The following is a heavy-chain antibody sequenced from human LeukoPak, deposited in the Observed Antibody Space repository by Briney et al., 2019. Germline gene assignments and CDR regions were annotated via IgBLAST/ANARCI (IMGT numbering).Heavy chain of an antibody. V-gene: IGHV4-30-4*01. CDR1: GGSISSGDYY. Sequence: SQTLSLTWTVSGGSISSGDYYWSWIRQLPGKGLEWIGYIYYSGSTYYNPSLKSRVTISVDTSKNQFSLKLSPVTAADTAVYYCARGPTIVVVVAAIWFDPWGQGTLVTVSS. J-gene: IGHJ5*02. CDR2: IYYSGST. CDR3: ARGPTIVVVVAAIWFDP. D-gene: IGHD2-15*01.